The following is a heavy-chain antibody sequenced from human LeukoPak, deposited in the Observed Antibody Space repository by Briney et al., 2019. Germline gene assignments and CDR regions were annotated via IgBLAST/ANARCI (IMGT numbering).Heavy chain of an antibody. J-gene: IGHJ4*02. CDR2: IYYSGST. CDR1: GGSISSSSYY. Sequence: SETLSLTCTVSGGSISSSSYYWGWIRQPPGKGLEWIGSIYYSGSTYYNPSLKSRVTISVDTSKNQFSLKLSSVTAADTAVYYCARGGSYLDISFDYWGQGTLVTVSS. D-gene: IGHD1-26*01. V-gene: IGHV4-39*01. CDR3: ARGGSYLDISFDY.